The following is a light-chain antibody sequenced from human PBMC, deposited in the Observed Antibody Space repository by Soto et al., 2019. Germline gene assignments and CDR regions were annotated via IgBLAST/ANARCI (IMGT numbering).Light chain of an antibody. CDR1: QSVGSN. CDR2: GAS. V-gene: IGKV3-15*01. CDR3: QQYNNWPPDRT. J-gene: IGKJ1*01. Sequence: DIVMTQSPATLSVSPGERATLSCRASQSVGSNLAWYQQKPGQAPRLLIYGASTRATGIPARFSGSGSGTEFTLTISSLQSEDFSIYFCQQYNNWPPDRTFGQGTNIEIK.